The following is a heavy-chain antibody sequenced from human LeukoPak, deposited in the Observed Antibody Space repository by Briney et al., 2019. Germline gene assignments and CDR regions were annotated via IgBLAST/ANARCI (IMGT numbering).Heavy chain of an antibody. CDR2: INIDASTT. V-gene: IGHV3-74*01. CDR1: GFTFSNYW. D-gene: IGHD3-16*02. CDR3: VRDYDYPWGSYRYDAFDV. J-gene: IGHJ3*01. Sequence: GGSLRLSCAASGFTFSNYWMHWVRQAPGKELVWVSHINIDASTTTYADFVRGRFTISRDNAKNPLYLQMNSLGAEDTAVYYCVRDYDYPWGSYRYDAFDVWGQGTVVTVSS.